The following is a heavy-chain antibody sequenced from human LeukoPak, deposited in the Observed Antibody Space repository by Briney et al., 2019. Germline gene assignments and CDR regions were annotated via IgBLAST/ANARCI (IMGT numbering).Heavy chain of an antibody. J-gene: IGHJ3*02. CDR2: IFTSGNT. CDR3: ARDRRGYSGYEGDPFDI. V-gene: IGHV4-59*10. Sequence: PGGSLRLSCAASGFTFSSYAMSWVRQAPGKGLEWIGRIFTSGNTNYSPSLESRVTMSVDTSKNQFSLKLSSVTAADTAVYYCARDRRGYSGYEGDPFDIWGQGTMVTVSS. D-gene: IGHD5-12*01. CDR1: GFTFSSYA.